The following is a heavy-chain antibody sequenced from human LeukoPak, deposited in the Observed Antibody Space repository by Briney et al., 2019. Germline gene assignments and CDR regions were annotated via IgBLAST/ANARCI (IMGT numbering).Heavy chain of an antibody. CDR1: GYTFTSYY. V-gene: IGHV1-46*01. CDR2: INPSGGST. D-gene: IGHD3-3*01. J-gene: IGHJ5*02. Sequence: ASVKVSCKASGYTFTSYYMHWVRQAPGQGLEWMGIINPSGGSTSYAQKFQGRVTMTRDTSTSTVYMELSSLRSEDTAVYYCASGDDFWSGSTRGFDPWGQGILVTVSS. CDR3: ASGDDFWSGSTRGFDP.